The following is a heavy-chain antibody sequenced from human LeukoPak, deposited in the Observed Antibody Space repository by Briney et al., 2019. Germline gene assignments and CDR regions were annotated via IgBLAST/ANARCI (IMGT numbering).Heavy chain of an antibody. D-gene: IGHD3-9*01. J-gene: IGHJ4*02. CDR1: GGSISSSSYY. CDR3: ARDYDILTGSSAVDY. CDR2: IYYSGST. Sequence: HPSETLSLTCTVSGGSISSSSYYWGWIRQPPGKGLGWIGSIYYSGSTYYNPSLKSRVTISVDTSKNQFSLKPSSVTAADTAVYYCARDYDILTGSSAVDYWGQGTLVTVSS. V-gene: IGHV4-39*02.